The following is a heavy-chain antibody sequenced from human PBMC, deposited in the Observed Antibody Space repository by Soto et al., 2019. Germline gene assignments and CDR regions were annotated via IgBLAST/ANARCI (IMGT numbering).Heavy chain of an antibody. CDR2: INHSGST. V-gene: IGHV4-34*01. J-gene: IGHJ4*02. CDR1: GGSFGGYY. D-gene: IGHD5-18*01. Sequence: LSLTCAVYGGSFGGYYWSWIRQPPGKGLEWIGEINHSGSTNYNPSLKSRVTISVNASKNKFSMKLDSVTAADTAVYYCARGPWIQLWLKREYYFDYWGQGTLVTVSS. CDR3: ARGPWIQLWLKREYYFDY.